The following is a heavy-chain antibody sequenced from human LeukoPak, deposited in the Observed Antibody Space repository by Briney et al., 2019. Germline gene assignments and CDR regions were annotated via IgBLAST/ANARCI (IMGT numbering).Heavy chain of an antibody. CDR1: GFTFSNYE. CDR2: ISYDGSKK. CDR3: AKKLFSGMGYYFDS. Sequence: PGKSLRLSCAASGFTFSNYEMHWVRQAPGKGLEWVGVISYDGSKKNYADSVKGRFTISRDNSKNTLYLQMNSLRAEDTALYYCAKKLFSGMGYYFDSWGQGTLVTVSS. D-gene: IGHD3-10*01. V-gene: IGHV3-30*07. J-gene: IGHJ4*02.